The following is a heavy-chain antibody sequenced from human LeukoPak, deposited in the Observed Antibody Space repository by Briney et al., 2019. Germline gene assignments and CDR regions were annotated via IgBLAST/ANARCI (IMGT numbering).Heavy chain of an antibody. J-gene: IGHJ4*02. CDR1: GFTVSSNY. CDR2: ISGSDGST. D-gene: IGHD6-6*01. CDR3: AKERGYSSSSFDY. Sequence: GGSLRLSCAASGFTVSSNYMSWGRQAPGKGLEWVSAISGSDGSTYHADSVKGRFTISRDVSKNMLYLQMNSLRAEDTAVYYCAKERGYSSSSFDYWGQGTLVTVSS. V-gene: IGHV3-23*01.